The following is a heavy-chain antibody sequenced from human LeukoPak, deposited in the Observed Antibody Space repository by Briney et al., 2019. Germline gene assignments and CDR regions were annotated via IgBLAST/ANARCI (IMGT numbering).Heavy chain of an antibody. CDR2: INPSGGST. CDR3: ARDLGLLAGGYYFDY. CDR1: GYTFTSYY. V-gene: IGHV1-46*01. D-gene: IGHD2-8*02. J-gene: IGHJ4*02. Sequence: GASVKVSCKASGYTFTSYYMHSMRQAPGQGLEWMGIINPSGGSTSYAQKFQGRVTMTRDTSTSTVYMELSSLRSEDTAVYYCARDLGLLAGGYYFDYWGQGTLVTVSS.